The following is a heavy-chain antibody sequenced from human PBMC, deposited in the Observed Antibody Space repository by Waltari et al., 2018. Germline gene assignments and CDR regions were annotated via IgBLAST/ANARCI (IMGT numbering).Heavy chain of an antibody. Sequence: QLQLQESGPGLVKPSETLSLTCSVSGGPIRSTSYYWGWIRQPPGKGLEWIGSFSYDANTYYNPSLKSRITISVDTSKNQFSLQLRSVTAADTAIYYCARPGRVGGGSLMGLDYWGQGTLVTVSS. CDR3: ARPGRVGGGSLMGLDY. V-gene: IGHV4-39*01. CDR2: FSYDANT. D-gene: IGHD2-15*01. CDR1: GGPIRSTSYY. J-gene: IGHJ4*02.